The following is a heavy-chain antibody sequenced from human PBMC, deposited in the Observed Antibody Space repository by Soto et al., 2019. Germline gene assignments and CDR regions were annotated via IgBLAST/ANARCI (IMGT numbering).Heavy chain of an antibody. CDR2: IYHSGTT. D-gene: IGHD1-26*01. V-gene: IGHV4-38-2*01. CDR1: GESISSGYY. J-gene: IGHJ4*02. Sequence: PSETLSLTCAVSGESISSGYYWAWIRQPPGKWLEWIGSIYHSGTTYYNLSLKSRVTISVDTSKNQFSLKLSSVTAADLAVYYCARGKWELLYDYWGQGTLVTVSS. CDR3: ARGKWELLYDY.